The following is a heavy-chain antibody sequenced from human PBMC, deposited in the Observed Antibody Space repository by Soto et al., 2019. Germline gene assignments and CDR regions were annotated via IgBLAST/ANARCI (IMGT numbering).Heavy chain of an antibody. D-gene: IGHD1-26*01. J-gene: IGHJ3*02. CDR3: AKGGVGSTSNAFDI. Sequence: GGSLILSCAASGFTFRSYGMHWVRQAPGKGLEWVAVISYDGSNKYYADSVKGRFTISRDNSKNTLYLQMNSLRAEDTAVYYCAKGGVGSTSNAFDIWGQGKMVTV. V-gene: IGHV3-30*18. CDR2: ISYDGSNK. CDR1: GFTFRSYG.